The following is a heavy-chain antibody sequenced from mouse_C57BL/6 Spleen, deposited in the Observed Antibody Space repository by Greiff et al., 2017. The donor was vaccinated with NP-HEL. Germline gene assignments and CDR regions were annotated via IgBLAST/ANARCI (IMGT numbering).Heavy chain of an antibody. V-gene: IGHV1-20*01. Sequence: VQLQQSGPELVKPGDSVKISCKASGYSFTGYFMNWVMQSHGKSLEWIGRLNPYNGDTFYNQKFKGKATLTVDKSSSTAHMELRSLTSEDSAVYYCARSATVVDAWFAYWGQGTLVTVSA. CDR3: ARSATVVDAWFAY. J-gene: IGHJ3*01. CDR2: LNPYNGDT. D-gene: IGHD1-1*01. CDR1: GYSFTGYF.